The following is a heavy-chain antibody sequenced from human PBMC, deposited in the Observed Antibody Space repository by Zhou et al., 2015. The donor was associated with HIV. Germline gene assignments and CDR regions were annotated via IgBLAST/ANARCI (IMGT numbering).Heavy chain of an antibody. J-gene: IGHJ6*03. D-gene: IGHD3-22*01. Sequence: VQLVESGGGLVQPGRALRISCAASGFIFDDYAMHWVRQVPGKGLEWVAVIWYDGSNKYYADSVKGRFTISRDNSKNTLHLQMNSLRTEDTAVYYCARSSYSESSDYYRYSSYSYYMDVWGTGTTVTVSS. CDR3: ARSSYSESSDYYRYSSYSYYMDV. CDR2: IWYDGSNK. CDR1: GFIFDDYA. V-gene: IGHV3-33*08.